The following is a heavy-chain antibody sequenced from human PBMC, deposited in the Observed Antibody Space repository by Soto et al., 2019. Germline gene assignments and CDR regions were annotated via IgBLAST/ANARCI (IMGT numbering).Heavy chain of an antibody. V-gene: IGHV3-11*06. CDR2: ISTNSRYI. D-gene: IGHD3-10*01. J-gene: IGHJ4*02. Sequence: GGSLRLSCAVSGFNFSDYYMTWVRQAPGKGLEWISYISTNSRYIKYADSIKGRFTISRDNAKSSLYLQMNSLRAEDTAIYYCARGLGGSYFIAYWGQGTLVTVSS. CDR3: ARGLGGSYFIAY. CDR1: GFNFSDYY.